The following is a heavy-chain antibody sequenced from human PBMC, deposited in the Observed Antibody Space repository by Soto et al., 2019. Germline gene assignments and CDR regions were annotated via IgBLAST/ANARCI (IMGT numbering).Heavy chain of an antibody. CDR1: GGTFSSYA. Sequence: SVNVSFKASGGTFSSYAISWVRQAPGQGLEWMGGIIPIFGTANYAQKFQGRVTITADESTSTAYMELSSLRSEDTAVYYCAREQYSSSSWFYGMDVWGQGTTVTVSS. J-gene: IGHJ6*02. CDR2: IIPIFGTA. V-gene: IGHV1-69*13. D-gene: IGHD6-6*01. CDR3: AREQYSSSSWFYGMDV.